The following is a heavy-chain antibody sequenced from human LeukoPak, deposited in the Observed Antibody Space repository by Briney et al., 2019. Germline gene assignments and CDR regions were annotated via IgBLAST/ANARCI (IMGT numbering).Heavy chain of an antibody. CDR3: AREGMVATFDY. V-gene: IGHV3-21*06. CDR1: GFTFSSYS. CDR2: ISSSSSYI. D-gene: IGHD5-12*01. Sequence: PGGSLRLSCAASGFTFSSYSMNWVRQAPGKGLGWVSSISSSSSYIYYADSVKGRFTISRDKAKNSLYLQMNSLRAEDTAIYYCAREGMVATFDYWGQGTLVTVSS. J-gene: IGHJ4*02.